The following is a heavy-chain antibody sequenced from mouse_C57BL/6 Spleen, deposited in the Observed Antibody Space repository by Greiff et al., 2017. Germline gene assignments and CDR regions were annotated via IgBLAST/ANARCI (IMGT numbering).Heavy chain of an antibody. CDR1: GYTFTSYW. J-gene: IGHJ4*01. V-gene: IGHV1-72*01. CDR2: IDPNSGGT. Sequence: VQLQQPGAELVKPGASVKLSCKASGYTFTSYWMHWVKQRPGRGLEWIGRIDPNSGGTKYNEKFKSKATLTVDTPSSTAYMQRSSLTSEDSAVYYCASGGYDYTLHYYAMDYWGQGTSVTVSS. D-gene: IGHD2-4*01. CDR3: ASGGYDYTLHYYAMDY.